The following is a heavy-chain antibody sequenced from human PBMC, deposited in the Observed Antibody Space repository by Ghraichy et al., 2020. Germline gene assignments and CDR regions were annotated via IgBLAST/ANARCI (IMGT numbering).Heavy chain of an antibody. D-gene: IGHD3-9*01. CDR2: ISYDGSNK. V-gene: IGHV3-30*03. Sequence: GGSLRLSCAASGFTFSSYGMHWVRQAPGKGLEWVAVISYDGSNKYYADSVKGRFTISRDNSKNTLYLQMNSLRAEDTAVYYCASGGSYYDILTGYYPPPNFDYWGQGTLVTVSS. CDR1: GFTFSSYG. CDR3: ASGGSYYDILTGYYPPPNFDY. J-gene: IGHJ4*02.